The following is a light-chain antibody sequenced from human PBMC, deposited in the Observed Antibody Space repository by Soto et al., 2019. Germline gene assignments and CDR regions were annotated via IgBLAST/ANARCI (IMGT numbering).Light chain of an antibody. CDR1: ISDVGGYNT. CDR2: DVS. CDR3: SSYTPSISYV. J-gene: IGLJ1*01. Sequence: QSVLTQPASVSGSPGQSITISCTGTISDVGGYNTVSWYQQHPGKVPKLMIHDVSDRPSWVSDRFSGSKSGNTASLTISGLQAEDEADYYCSSYTPSISYVFVSGTKVTVL. V-gene: IGLV2-14*01.